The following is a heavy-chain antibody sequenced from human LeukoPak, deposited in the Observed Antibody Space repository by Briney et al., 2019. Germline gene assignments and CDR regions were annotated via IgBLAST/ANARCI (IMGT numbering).Heavy chain of an antibody. CDR1: GFIFSSYG. D-gene: IGHD3-3*01. CDR2: ISYDGSDK. Sequence: GGSLRLSCAASGFIFSSYGMHWVRQAPGKGLEWVAVISYDGSDKYYADSVKGRFTISRDNSRNTLYLQMNTLRAEDTAVYYCAREHHARLFGVVMSDYWGQGTLVTVSS. J-gene: IGHJ4*02. V-gene: IGHV3-30*03. CDR3: AREHHARLFGVVMSDY.